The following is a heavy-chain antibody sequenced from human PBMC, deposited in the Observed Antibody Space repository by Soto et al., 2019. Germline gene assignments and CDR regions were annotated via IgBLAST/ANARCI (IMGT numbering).Heavy chain of an antibody. CDR2: MSYDGSNK. CDR1: GFTFSSYA. V-gene: IGHV3-30*04. J-gene: IGHJ6*02. Sequence: GGSLRLSCITSGFTFSSYALHWVRQAPGKGLEWVAVMSYDGSNKYYADSVKGRFTVSGDNSKNALYLQMNSLRAEDTAVYYCARDRYSYYDFWSGSLPYYYYGMDVWGQGTTVTVSS. CDR3: ARDRYSYYDFWSGSLPYYYYGMDV. D-gene: IGHD3-3*01.